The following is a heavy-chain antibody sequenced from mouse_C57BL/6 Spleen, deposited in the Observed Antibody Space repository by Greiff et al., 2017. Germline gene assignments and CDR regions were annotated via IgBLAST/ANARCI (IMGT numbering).Heavy chain of an antibody. CDR1: GFTFSNYW. CDR3: TAYYSNEGWFAY. Sequence: EVKLEESGGGLVQPGGSMKLSCVASGFTFSNYWMNWVRQSPEKGLEWVAQIRLKSDNYATHSAESVKGRFTISRDDSKSSVYLQMNNLRAEDTGIYYCTAYYSNEGWFAYWGQGTLVTVSA. J-gene: IGHJ3*01. D-gene: IGHD2-5*01. CDR2: IRLKSDNYAT. V-gene: IGHV6-3*01.